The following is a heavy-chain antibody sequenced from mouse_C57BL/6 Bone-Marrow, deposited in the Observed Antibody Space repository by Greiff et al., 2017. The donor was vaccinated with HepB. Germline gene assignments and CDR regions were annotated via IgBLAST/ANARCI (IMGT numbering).Heavy chain of an antibody. V-gene: IGHV1-56*01. Sequence: QVQLKESGPELVRPGASVKISCKAPGYTFTSHWIQWVRQRPGQGLEWIGEIFPGSGSTYYNEKFKGKATLTVDTSSSTAYMQLSSLTSEDSAVYFCARDPYWGQGTTLTVSS. CDR2: IFPGSGST. J-gene: IGHJ2*01. CDR1: GYTFTSHW. CDR3: ARDPY.